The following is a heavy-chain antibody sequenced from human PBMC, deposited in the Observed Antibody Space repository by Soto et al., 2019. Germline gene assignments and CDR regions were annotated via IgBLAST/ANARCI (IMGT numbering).Heavy chain of an antibody. V-gene: IGHV3-66*01. D-gene: IGHD1-7*01. CDR1: GLDVTDNY. Sequence: EVQLMESGGAVVQPGESLRLSCAAHGLDVTDNYMAWVRQAPGKGLEWVAIIYMHGRTYYADSVKGRFTVSRDRSTNTAYLQMNSLRGNDTAVYYCALAEVNYDPFDFWGLGTVVTVSS. CDR3: ALAEVNYDPFDF. CDR2: IYMHGRT. J-gene: IGHJ4*02.